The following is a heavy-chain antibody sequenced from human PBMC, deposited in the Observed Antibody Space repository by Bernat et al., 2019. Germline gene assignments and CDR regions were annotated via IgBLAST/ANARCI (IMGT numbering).Heavy chain of an antibody. V-gene: IGHV4-31*03. Sequence: QVQLQESGPGLVKPSQTLSLTCTVSGGSISSGGYYWCWIRQHPGKGLEWIGYIYYSGSTYYNPSLKSRVTISVDTSKNQFSLKLSSVTAADTAVYYCAREEQRKVGDWFDPWGQGTLVTVSS. J-gene: IGHJ5*02. CDR3: AREEQRKVGDWFDP. CDR1: GGSISSGGYY. D-gene: IGHD3-10*01. CDR2: IYYSGST.